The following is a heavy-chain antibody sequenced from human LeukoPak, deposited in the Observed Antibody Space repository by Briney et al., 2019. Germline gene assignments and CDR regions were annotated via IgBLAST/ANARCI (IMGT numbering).Heavy chain of an antibody. V-gene: IGHV7-4-1*02. Sequence: ASVKVSCKASGYTFTSYAMNWVRQAPGQGLEWMGWINTNTGNLTYAQGFTGRFVFSLDTSVSTAYLQISSLKAEDTAVYYCARDRSGYDANWFDPWGQGTLVTVSS. D-gene: IGHD5-12*01. CDR3: ARDRSGYDANWFDP. CDR1: GYTFTSYA. CDR2: INTNTGNL. J-gene: IGHJ5*02.